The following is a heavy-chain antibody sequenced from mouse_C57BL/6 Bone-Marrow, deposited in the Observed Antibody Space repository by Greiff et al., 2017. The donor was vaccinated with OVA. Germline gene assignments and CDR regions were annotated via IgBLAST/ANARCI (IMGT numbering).Heavy chain of an antibody. D-gene: IGHD2-13*01. CDR3: ARDRGLLYFDY. J-gene: IGHJ2*01. V-gene: IGHV5-16*01. CDR2: INYDGSST. Sequence: EVKVVESEGGLVQPGSSMKLSCTASGFTFSDYYMAWVRQVPEKGLEWVANINYDGSSTYYLDSLKSRFIISRDNAKNILYLQMSSLKSEDTATYYCARDRGLLYFDYWGQGTTLTVSS. CDR1: GFTFSDYY.